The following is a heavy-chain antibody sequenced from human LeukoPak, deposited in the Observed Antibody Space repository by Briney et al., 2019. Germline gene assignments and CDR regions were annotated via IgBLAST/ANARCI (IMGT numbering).Heavy chain of an antibody. CDR2: ISSSSSTV. V-gene: IGHV3-48*04. J-gene: IGHJ4*02. CDR1: GFTFSSYG. Sequence: PGGSLRLSCAASGFTFSSYGINWVRQAPGKGLEWVSYISSSSSTVCYADSVKGRFTISRVNAKNSLYLQMNSLRAEDTAVYYCVRDRQDYGDSEGFDYWGQGTLVTVSS. D-gene: IGHD4-17*01. CDR3: VRDRQDYGDSEGFDY.